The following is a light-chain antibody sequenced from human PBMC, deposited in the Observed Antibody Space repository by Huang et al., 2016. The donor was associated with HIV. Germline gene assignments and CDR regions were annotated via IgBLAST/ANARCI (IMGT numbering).Light chain of an antibody. Sequence: EIVMTQSPTTLSVSPGERVTLSCRASQSVSSNLAWYHQKPGQAPRLLIYGASTRATGNPARFSGSGSGTEFTLTISSLQSEEFAVYYCQQYGNWPPWTFGQGTKVEIK. CDR1: QSVSSN. J-gene: IGKJ1*01. V-gene: IGKV3-15*01. CDR2: GAS. CDR3: QQYGNWPPWT.